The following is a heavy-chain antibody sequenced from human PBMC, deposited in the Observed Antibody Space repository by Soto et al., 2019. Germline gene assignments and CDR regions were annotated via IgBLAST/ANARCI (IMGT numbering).Heavy chain of an antibody. D-gene: IGHD3-10*01. CDR2: IYWDNAT. Sequence: QITLKESGPTLVKPTQTLTLTGAFSGFSLNTRGVGVSWIRQPPGTALEWLALIYWDNATSYSPSLKSRLTITKDTPKNHVVLMMTDMVPVHTATYYCAHNNYYGSGSVYWGQGTLVTVSS. V-gene: IGHV2-5*02. J-gene: IGHJ4*02. CDR3: AHNNYYGSGSVY. CDR1: GFSLNTRGVG.